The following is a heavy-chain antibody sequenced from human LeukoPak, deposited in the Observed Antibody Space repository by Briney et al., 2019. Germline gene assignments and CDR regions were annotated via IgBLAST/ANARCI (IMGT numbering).Heavy chain of an antibody. D-gene: IGHD4-11*01. CDR2: IYYSGST. V-gene: IGHV4-39*01. CDR1: GGSISSSSYY. Sequence: SETRSLTCIVSGGSISSSSYYWGWIRQPPGKGLEGIGRIYYSGSTYYNPSLKSRVNISVDPSKNQLSLKLSSATGADTAVYYCARHYSNYLNWFDPWGQGTLVTASS. J-gene: IGHJ5*02. CDR3: ARHYSNYLNWFDP.